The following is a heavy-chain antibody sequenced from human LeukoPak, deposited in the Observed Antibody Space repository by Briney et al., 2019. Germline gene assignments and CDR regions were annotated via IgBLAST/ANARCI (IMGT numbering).Heavy chain of an antibody. Sequence: PSETLSLTCTVSGGSISSYYWSWIRQPPGKGLEWIGYIYYSGSTNYNPSLKSRVTISVDTSKNQFSLKLSPVTAADTAVYYCARDESGQGDSVYWGQGTLVTVSS. D-gene: IGHD3-16*01. J-gene: IGHJ4*02. CDR1: GGSISSYY. CDR2: IYYSGST. V-gene: IGHV4-59*01. CDR3: ARDESGQGDSVY.